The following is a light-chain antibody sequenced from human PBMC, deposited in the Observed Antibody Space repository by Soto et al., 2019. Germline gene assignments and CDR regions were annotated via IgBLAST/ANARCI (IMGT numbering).Light chain of an antibody. CDR3: QQYYSTPPT. J-gene: IGKJ2*01. V-gene: IGKV4-1*01. Sequence: DIVMTQSPDSLAVSLGERATINCKSSQSVLYSSNTKNYLAWYQQTPGQPPKLLTYWASTRESGVPDRCSGSGSGTDLTSTVSSLQDEDVAVYYCQQYYSTPPTFCQGTKLEIK. CDR2: WAS. CDR1: QSVLYSSNTKNY.